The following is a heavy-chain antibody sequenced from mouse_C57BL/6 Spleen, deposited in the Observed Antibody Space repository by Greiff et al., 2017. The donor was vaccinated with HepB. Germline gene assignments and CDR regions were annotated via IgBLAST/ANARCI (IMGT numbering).Heavy chain of an antibody. J-gene: IGHJ4*01. Sequence: EVNVVESGGGLVQPGGSMKLSCAASGFTFSDAWMDWVRQSPEKGLEWVAEIRNKANNHATYYAESVKGRFTISRDDSKSSVYLQMNSLRAEDTGIYYCTTDYGYYYAMDYWGQGTSVTVSS. CDR2: IRNKANNHAT. V-gene: IGHV6-6*01. D-gene: IGHD1-2*01. CDR1: GFTFSDAW. CDR3: TTDYGYYYAMDY.